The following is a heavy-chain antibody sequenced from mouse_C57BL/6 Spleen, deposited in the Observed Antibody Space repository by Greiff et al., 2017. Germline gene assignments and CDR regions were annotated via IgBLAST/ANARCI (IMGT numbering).Heavy chain of an antibody. CDR1: GYTFTSYW. Sequence: QVQLQQPGAELVRPGTSVKLSCKASGYTFTSYWMHWVKQRPGQGLEWIGVIDPSDSYTNYNQKFKGKATLTVDTSSTTAYMQLSSLTSEDSAVYDCARPDDYDSYYFDYWGQGTTLTVSS. D-gene: IGHD2-4*01. CDR3: ARPDDYDSYYFDY. V-gene: IGHV1-59*01. CDR2: IDPSDSYT. J-gene: IGHJ2*01.